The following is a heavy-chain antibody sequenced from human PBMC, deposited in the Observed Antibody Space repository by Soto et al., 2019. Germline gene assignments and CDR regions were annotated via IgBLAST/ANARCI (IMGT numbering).Heavy chain of an antibody. V-gene: IGHV4-59*01. D-gene: IGHD4-17*01. CDR3: ARDHAYGDYFDY. CDR2: IYYSGST. CDR1: GGSISSYY. J-gene: IGHJ4*02. Sequence: QVQLQESGPGLVKPSETLSLTCTVSGGSISSYYWSWIRQPPGKGLGWIGYIYYSGSTNYNPSLKSRVTISVDTSKNQFSLKLRSVTAADTAVYYCARDHAYGDYFDYWGQGTLVTVSS.